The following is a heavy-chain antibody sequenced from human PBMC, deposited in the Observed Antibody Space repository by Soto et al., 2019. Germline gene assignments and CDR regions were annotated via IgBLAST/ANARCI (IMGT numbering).Heavy chain of an antibody. D-gene: IGHD3-22*01. V-gene: IGHV1-69*01. CDR1: GGTFSSYA. J-gene: IGHJ4*02. Sequence: QVQLVQSGAEVKKPGSSVKVSCKASGGTFSSYAISWVRQAPGQGLEWMGGIIPIFGTANYAQKFQGRVTITADDSTSTAYMELSSLRSEDTAVYYCARSGVTYYYESSGRRFDYWGQGTLVTVSS. CDR3: ARSGVTYYYESSGRRFDY. CDR2: IIPIFGTA.